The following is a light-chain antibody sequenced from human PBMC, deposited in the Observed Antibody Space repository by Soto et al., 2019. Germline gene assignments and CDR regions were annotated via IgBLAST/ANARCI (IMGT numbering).Light chain of an antibody. CDR3: SSYTTSNTRQIV. Sequence: QSALTQPASVSGSPGQSITISCTGTSSDVGGYNYVSWYQQHPGKAPKFIIYDVSNRPSGVSNRFSGSKSSNTASLTISGLQAEDEADYYCSSYTTSNTRQIVFGTGTKVTVL. CDR1: SSDVGGYNY. J-gene: IGLJ1*01. V-gene: IGLV2-14*01. CDR2: DVS.